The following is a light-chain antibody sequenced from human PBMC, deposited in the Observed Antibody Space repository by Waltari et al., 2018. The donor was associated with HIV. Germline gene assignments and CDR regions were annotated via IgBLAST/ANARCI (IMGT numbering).Light chain of an antibody. CDR3: LLSYAGARPVV. J-gene: IGLJ2*01. Sequence: QAVVTQEPSLTVSPGGTVTNTCGSSTGAVHSGHHPYRFQRKPGQAPRTLIYDTNNKHSWTPAWFSVSLLGGKAALTLSGALPEDEAKYYCLLSYAGARPVVFGGGTQLAVL. CDR2: DTN. CDR1: TGAVHSGHH. V-gene: IGLV7-46*01.